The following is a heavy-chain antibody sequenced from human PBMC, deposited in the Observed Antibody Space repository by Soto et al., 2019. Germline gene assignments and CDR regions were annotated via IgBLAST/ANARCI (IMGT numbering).Heavy chain of an antibody. V-gene: IGHV1-18*01. CDR2: ISGYNGHT. CDR1: GYTFTTYG. D-gene: IGHD3-16*01. CDR3: AREGEMPYYYYGLDV. J-gene: IGHJ6*02. Sequence: QVQLVQSGAEVRKPGASVKVSCKASGYTFTTYGISWVRQAPGQGLEWMGWISGYNGHTKYAQKFQGRVTRTTDTSTSTVYVDLRRLRADDTAGYYCAREGEMPYYYYGLDVWGQGTTGTVSS.